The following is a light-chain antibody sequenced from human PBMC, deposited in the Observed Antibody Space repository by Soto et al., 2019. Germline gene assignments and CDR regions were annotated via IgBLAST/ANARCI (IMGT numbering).Light chain of an antibody. Sequence: EIKVTQSPSSLSASVGDMVTIACQASQDINKNLIWYQQKPGKAPKLLIYDASDLETGVPSRFSGSGSGTGFTFTISSLQPEDFTTYYCQEDESRPLTFGQGTRLEFK. CDR2: DAS. V-gene: IGKV1-33*01. CDR1: QDINKN. J-gene: IGKJ5*01. CDR3: QEDESRPLT.